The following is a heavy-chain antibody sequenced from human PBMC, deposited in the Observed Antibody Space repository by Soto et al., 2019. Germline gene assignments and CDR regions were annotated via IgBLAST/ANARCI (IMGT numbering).Heavy chain of an antibody. CDR3: ARDSGPDYGDRDFDI. J-gene: IGHJ3*02. D-gene: IGHD4-17*01. V-gene: IGHV3-21*01. Sequence: EVQLVESGGGLVKPGGSLRLSCAASGFTFSSYSMNWVRQAPGKGLEWVSSISSSSSYIYYADSVKGRFTISRDNAKNSLYLQMNSLRAEDTAVYYCARDSGPDYGDRDFDIWGQGTMVTVSS. CDR2: ISSSSSYI. CDR1: GFTFSSYS.